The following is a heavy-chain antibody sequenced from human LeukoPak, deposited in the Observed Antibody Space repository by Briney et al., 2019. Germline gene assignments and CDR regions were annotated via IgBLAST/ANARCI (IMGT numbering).Heavy chain of an antibody. Sequence: TGGSLRLSCAASGFTFSNTWMNGVRQAPGKGLGRGGRIQSKTDGGTTEYAAPVKGRFTISRDDSKTTLYLQMNSLKTEDTAVYYCATLTVRGVINIWGQGTLVTVSS. D-gene: IGHD3-10*01. CDR1: GFTFSNTW. J-gene: IGHJ4*02. V-gene: IGHV3-15*01. CDR2: IQSKTDGGTT. CDR3: ATLTVRGVINI.